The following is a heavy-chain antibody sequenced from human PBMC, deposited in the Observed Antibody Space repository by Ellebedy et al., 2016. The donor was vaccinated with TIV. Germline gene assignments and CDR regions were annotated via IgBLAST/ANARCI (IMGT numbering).Heavy chain of an antibody. D-gene: IGHD5-12*01. V-gene: IGHV4-39*07. CDR3: ASHRGFYSGWSFDY. J-gene: IGHJ4*02. Sequence: MPGGSLRLSCAASGLTFNSNAMTWVRQPPGQGLEWIGSLKFGGESYFDPPLKSRVTMSLDTSKNQFSLKVNSVTAADTAIYYCASHRGFYSGWSFDYWGQGTLTTVSS. CDR1: GLTFNSNAM. CDR2: LKFGGES.